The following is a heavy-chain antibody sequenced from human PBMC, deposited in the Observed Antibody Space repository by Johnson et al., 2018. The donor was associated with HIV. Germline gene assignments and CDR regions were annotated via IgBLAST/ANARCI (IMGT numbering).Heavy chain of an antibody. J-gene: IGHJ3*02. CDR2: IATTGDT. CDR3: TTAIVSDAFDI. V-gene: IGHV3-13*01. D-gene: IGHD3-16*02. CDR1: GFTFSNYD. Sequence: VQLVESGGGVVQPGRSLRLSCAASGFTFSNYDMHWVRQPTGKRLEWVSGIATTGDTYYAGSVKGRFTISRDNAMKSLYLQINSLRAEDTAVYYCTTAIVSDAFDIWGQGTMVTVSS.